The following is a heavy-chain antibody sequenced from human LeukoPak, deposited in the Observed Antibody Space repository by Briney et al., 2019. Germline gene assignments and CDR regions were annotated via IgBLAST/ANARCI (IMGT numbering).Heavy chain of an antibody. CDR1: GGSISSSSYY. J-gene: IGHJ4*02. Sequence: KPSETLSLTCTVSGGSISSSSYYWGWIRQPPGKGLEWIGSIYYSGSTYYNPSLKSRVTISVDTSKNQFSLKLSSVTAADTAVYYCARHYGDYQLRPYLDYWGQGTLVTVSS. D-gene: IGHD4-17*01. V-gene: IGHV4-39*01. CDR2: IYYSGST. CDR3: ARHYGDYQLRPYLDY.